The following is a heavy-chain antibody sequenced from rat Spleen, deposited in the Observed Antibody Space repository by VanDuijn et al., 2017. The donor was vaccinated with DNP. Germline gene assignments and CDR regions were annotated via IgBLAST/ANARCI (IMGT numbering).Heavy chain of an antibody. CDR2: ISYSGRT. CDR3: ARWGDYFDY. Sequence: EVQLQESGPGLVKPSQSLSLTCSVTDYSITSYYWGWIRQFPGNKMEYIGHISYSGRTNYNPSLKRRISITRDTSRNQFFLQLNSVTTEDTATYYCARWGDYFDYWGQGVMVTVSS. V-gene: IGHV3-1*01. CDR1: DYSITSYY. J-gene: IGHJ2*01.